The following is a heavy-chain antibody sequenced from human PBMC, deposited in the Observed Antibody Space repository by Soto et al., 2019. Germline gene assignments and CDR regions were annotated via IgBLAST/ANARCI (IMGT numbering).Heavy chain of an antibody. CDR2: IYNSGST. CDR3: ARLWDYGGNLDP. J-gene: IGHJ5*02. D-gene: IGHD4-17*01. CDR1: GGSIRSYC. Sequence: SETLSLTCTVSGGSIRSYCWTWIRQPPGKGLEWIGSIYNSGSTYYNPSLKSRVTISVDTSKNQFSLKLSSVTAADTAVYYCARLWDYGGNLDPWGQGTLVTVSS. V-gene: IGHV4-4*08.